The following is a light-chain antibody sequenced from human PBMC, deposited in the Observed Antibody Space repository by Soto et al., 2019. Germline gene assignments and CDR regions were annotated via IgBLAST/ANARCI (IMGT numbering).Light chain of an antibody. Sequence: DIQMTQSPSSVSASVGDRVTITCRASQSISSYLNWYRQKPGKAPKLLIYAASSLQSGVPSRFSGSGSGTDFTLTISSLQPEDFATYYCQQSYSTSITFGQGTRLEIK. CDR1: QSISSY. CDR3: QQSYSTSIT. CDR2: AAS. V-gene: IGKV1-39*01. J-gene: IGKJ5*01.